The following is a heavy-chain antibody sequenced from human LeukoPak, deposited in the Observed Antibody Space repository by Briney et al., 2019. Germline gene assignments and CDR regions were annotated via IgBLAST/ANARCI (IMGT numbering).Heavy chain of an antibody. V-gene: IGHV1-24*01. Sequence: ASVKVSCKVSGYTLTELSMHWVRPAPGKGLEWMGGFDPEDGETIYAQKFQGRVTMTEDTSTDTAYMELSSLRSEDTAVYYCATVPPEYSYGDRGFDYWGQGTLVTVSS. CDR1: GYTLTELS. CDR3: ATVPPEYSYGDRGFDY. D-gene: IGHD5-18*01. CDR2: FDPEDGET. J-gene: IGHJ4*02.